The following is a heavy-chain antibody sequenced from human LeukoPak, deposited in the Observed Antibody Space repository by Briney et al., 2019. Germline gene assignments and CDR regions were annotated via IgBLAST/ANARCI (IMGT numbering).Heavy chain of an antibody. V-gene: IGHV3-23*01. CDR3: AKVLGSSGWRLQFDY. CDR2: ISGSGGST. D-gene: IGHD6-19*01. CDR1: GFTFSSYG. J-gene: IGHJ4*02. Sequence: GGSLRLSCAASGFTFSSYGMSWVRQAPGKGLEWVSAISGSGGSTYYADSVKGRFTISRDNSKNTLYLQMNSLRAEDTAVYYCAKVLGSSGWRLQFDYWGQGTLVTVSS.